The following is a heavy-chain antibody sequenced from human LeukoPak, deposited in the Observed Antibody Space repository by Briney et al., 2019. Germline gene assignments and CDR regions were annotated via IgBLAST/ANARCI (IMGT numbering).Heavy chain of an antibody. CDR1: AFTFCNYW. V-gene: IGHV3-7*01. J-gene: IGHJ4*02. D-gene: IGHD3-10*01. CDR2: IKEDGSDK. Sequence: PGGSLSLSCAAPAFTFCNYWMSWVRQAPGKGMEWVANIKEDGSDKYYVDSVKGRFTISRDNAKNSLYLQMNSLRADDTAVYYCARDYYYGSGSYHIWGQGTLVTVSS. CDR3: ARDYYYGSGSYHI.